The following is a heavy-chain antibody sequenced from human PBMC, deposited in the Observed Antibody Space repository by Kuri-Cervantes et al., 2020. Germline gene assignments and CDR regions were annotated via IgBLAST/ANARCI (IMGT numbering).Heavy chain of an antibody. CDR3: ARGSGSCLFYNHYYMDV. D-gene: IGHD2-15*01. CDR1: GYTFTDYY. J-gene: IGHJ6*03. CDR2: MNPNIGGT. V-gene: IGHV1-46*01. Sequence: ASVKVSCKASGYTFTDYYIHWVRQAPGQGLEWMGIMNPNIGGTSYAQKFQGRVIMTSDTSTSTVYMELSSLRSEDTAMYYCARGSGSCLFYNHYYMDVWGKGTTVTVSS.